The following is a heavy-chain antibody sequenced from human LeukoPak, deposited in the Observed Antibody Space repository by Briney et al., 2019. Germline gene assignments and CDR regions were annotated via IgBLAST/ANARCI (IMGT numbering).Heavy chain of an antibody. CDR3: ARGRDYGGNHFDY. V-gene: IGHV4-34*01. J-gene: IGHJ4*02. D-gene: IGHD4-23*01. CDR1: GGSFSGYY. Sequence: LETLSLTCAVYGGSFSGYYWSWIRQPPGKGLEWIGEINHSGSTNYNPSLKSRVTISVDTSKNQFSLKLSSVTAADTAVYYCARGRDYGGNHFDYWGQGTLVTVSS. CDR2: INHSGST.